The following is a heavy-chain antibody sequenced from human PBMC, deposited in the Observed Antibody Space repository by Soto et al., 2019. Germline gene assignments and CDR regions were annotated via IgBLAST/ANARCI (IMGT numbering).Heavy chain of an antibody. CDR3: AREDCSGGSCYSGWFDP. CDR2: IIPIFGTA. D-gene: IGHD2-15*01. CDR1: GGTFSSYA. J-gene: IGHJ5*02. V-gene: IGHV1-69*01. Sequence: QVQLVQSGAEVKKPGSSVKVSCKASGGTFSSYAISWVRQAPGQGLEWMGGIIPIFGTANYAQKFQGRVTITADESTSTAYMELSSLRSEDTAVYYCAREDCSGGSCYSGWFDPWGQGTLVTVSS.